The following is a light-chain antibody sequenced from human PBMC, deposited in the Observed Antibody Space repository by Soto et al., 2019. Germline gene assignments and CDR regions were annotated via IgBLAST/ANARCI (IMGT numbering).Light chain of an antibody. CDR2: NNN. J-gene: IGLJ1*01. Sequence: QSVLTQPPSASGTPGQRVTISCSGSSSNIGRNTVNWYQQLPGTAPKVLIYNNNQRPSRVPDRFSGSKSGTSASLAISGLQSEDEADYYCAAWDDSLNGHVFGTGTQLTVL. CDR3: AAWDDSLNGHV. CDR1: SSNIGRNT. V-gene: IGLV1-44*01.